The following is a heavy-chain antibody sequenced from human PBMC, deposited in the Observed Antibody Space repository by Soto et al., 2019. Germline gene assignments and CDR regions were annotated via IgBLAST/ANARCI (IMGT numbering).Heavy chain of an antibody. D-gene: IGHD3-10*01. CDR3: ARSRTNRALWFGELLNGWFDP. Sequence: SVKVSCKASGGTFSSYAISWVRQAPGQGLEWMGGIIPIFGTANYAQKFQGRVTITADESTSTAYMELSSLRSEDTAVYYCARSRTNRALWFGELLNGWFDPWGQGTLVTVSS. V-gene: IGHV1-69*13. J-gene: IGHJ5*02. CDR1: GGTFSSYA. CDR2: IIPIFGTA.